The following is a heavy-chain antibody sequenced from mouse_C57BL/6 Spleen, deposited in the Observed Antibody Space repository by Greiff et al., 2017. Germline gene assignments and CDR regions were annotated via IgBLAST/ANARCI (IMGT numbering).Heavy chain of an antibody. V-gene: IGHV5-4*03. J-gene: IGHJ4*01. CDR1: GFTFSSYA. Sequence: DVKLVESGGGLVKPGGSLKLSCAASGFTFSSYAMSWVRQTPEKRLEWVATISDGGSYTYYPDNVKGRFTISRDNAKNNLYLQMSHLKSEDTAMYYCARAIRDYGYWGQGTSVTVSS. D-gene: IGHD2-4*01. CDR2: ISDGGSYT. CDR3: ARAIRDYGY.